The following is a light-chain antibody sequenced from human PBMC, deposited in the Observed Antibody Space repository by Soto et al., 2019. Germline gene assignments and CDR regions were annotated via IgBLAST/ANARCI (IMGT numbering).Light chain of an antibody. Sequence: QSVLTQPASVSGSPGQSITISCTGTSSDVGGYNYVSWYQQHPGKAPKLMIYDVRNRPSGVSNRFSGSKSVNTASLTISGHQAEDEADYYCSSYTTISTYVFGTGTKVPS. J-gene: IGLJ1*01. CDR3: SSYTTISTYV. CDR2: DVR. CDR1: SSDVGGYNY. V-gene: IGLV2-14*01.